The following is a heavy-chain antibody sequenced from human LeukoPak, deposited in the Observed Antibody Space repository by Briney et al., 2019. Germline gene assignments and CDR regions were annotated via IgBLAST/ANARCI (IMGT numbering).Heavy chain of an antibody. CDR3: ARDPNMVRGVLGAFDI. V-gene: IGHV4-4*07. J-gene: IGHJ3*02. CDR1: GGSISNYY. Sequence: SETLSLTCTVSGGSISNYYWSWIRQPAGKGLEWIGRIYTSGTTHYNPSLKSRVTMSVDTSKNQFSLKLSSVTAADTAVYYCARDPNMVRGVLGAFDIWGQGTMVTVSS. CDR2: IYTSGTT. D-gene: IGHD3-10*01.